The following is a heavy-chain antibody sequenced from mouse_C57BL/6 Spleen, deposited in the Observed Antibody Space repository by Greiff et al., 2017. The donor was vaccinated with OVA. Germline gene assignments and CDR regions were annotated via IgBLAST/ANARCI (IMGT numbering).Heavy chain of an antibody. V-gene: IGHV1-82*01. CDR3: ARETDGYYYAMDY. D-gene: IGHD2-3*01. J-gene: IGHJ4*01. CDR2: IYPGDGDT. CDR1: GYAFSSSW. Sequence: VQLQQSGPELVKPGASVKISCKASGYAFSSSWMNWVKQRPGKGLEWIGRIYPGDGDTNYNGKFKGKATLTADKSSSTAYMQLSSLTSEDSAVYFSARETDGYYYAMDYWCQGTSVTVSS.